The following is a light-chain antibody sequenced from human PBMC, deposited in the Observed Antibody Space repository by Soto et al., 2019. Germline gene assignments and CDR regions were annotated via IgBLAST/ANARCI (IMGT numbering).Light chain of an antibody. CDR3: QQYNNWPRIT. V-gene: IGKV3-15*01. Sequence: EIVMTQSPATLSLSPGERATLSGRASQSVSSNLAWYQQKPGQAPRLLIYGASTRATGIPARFSGSGSGTEFTLTISSLQSEDFPVYYCQQYNNWPRITFGPGTKVDIK. CDR1: QSVSSN. CDR2: GAS. J-gene: IGKJ3*01.